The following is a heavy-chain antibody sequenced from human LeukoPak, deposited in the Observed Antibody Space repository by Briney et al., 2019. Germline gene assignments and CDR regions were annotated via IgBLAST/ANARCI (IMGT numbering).Heavy chain of an antibody. CDR1: GFTFSSYA. D-gene: IGHD3-16*01. CDR3: AKDPNYDYVWGSYAYFDY. V-gene: IGHV3-30-3*01. J-gene: IGHJ4*02. CDR2: ISYDGSNK. Sequence: GGSLRLSCAASGFTFSSYAMHWVRQAPGKGLEWVAVISYDGSNKYYADSVKGRFTISRDNSKNTLYLQMNSLRAEDTAVYYCAKDPNYDYVWGSYAYFDYWGQGTLVTVSS.